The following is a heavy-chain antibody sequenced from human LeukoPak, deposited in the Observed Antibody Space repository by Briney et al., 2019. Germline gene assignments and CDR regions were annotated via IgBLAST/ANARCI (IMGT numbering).Heavy chain of an antibody. CDR2: IKQDGSEK. V-gene: IGHV3-7*03. J-gene: IGHJ6*03. CDR3: AKGTTPTLYSSGWYTNYYYYMDV. CDR1: GFTFSSYA. D-gene: IGHD6-19*01. Sequence: QPGGSLRLSCAASGFTFSSYAMSWVRQAPGKGLEWVANIKQDGSEKYYVDSVKGRFTISRDNSKNTLYLQMNSLRAEDTAVYYCAKGTTPTLYSSGWYTNYYYYMDVWGKGTTVTVSS.